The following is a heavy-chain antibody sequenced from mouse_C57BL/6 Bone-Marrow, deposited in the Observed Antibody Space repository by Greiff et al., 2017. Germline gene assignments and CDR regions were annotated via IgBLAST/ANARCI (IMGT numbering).Heavy chain of an antibody. V-gene: IGHV6-3*01. J-gene: IGHJ3*01. D-gene: IGHD2-3*01. Sequence: EVKLVESGGGLVQPGGSMKLSCVASGFTFSNYWMNWVRQSPEKGLEWVAQIRLKSDNYATHYAESVKGRFTISRDDSKSSVYLQMNNLRAEDTGIYYCTTDGYYPWFAYWGQGTLVTVSA. CDR3: TTDGYYPWFAY. CDR2: IRLKSDNYAT. CDR1: GFTFSNYW.